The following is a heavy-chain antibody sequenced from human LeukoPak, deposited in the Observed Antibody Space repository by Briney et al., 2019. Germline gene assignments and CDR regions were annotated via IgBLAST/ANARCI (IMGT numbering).Heavy chain of an antibody. CDR1: GFTFSSYA. J-gene: IGHJ6*02. V-gene: IGHV3-23*01. CDR3: AKDAVRFYDSSGYYYYYGMDV. Sequence: GGSLRLSCAASGFTFSSYAMSWVRQAPGKGLEWVSAISGSGGSTYYADSVKGRFTISRDNSKHTLYLQMNSLRAEDTAVYYCAKDAVRFYDSSGYYYYYGMDVWGQGTTVTVSS. D-gene: IGHD3-22*01. CDR2: ISGSGGST.